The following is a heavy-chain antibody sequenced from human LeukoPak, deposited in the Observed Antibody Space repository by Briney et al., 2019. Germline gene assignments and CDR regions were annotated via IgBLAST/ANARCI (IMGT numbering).Heavy chain of an antibody. D-gene: IGHD2-2*01. V-gene: IGHV4-39*07. Sequence: SETLSLTCTVSGGSISSSSYYWGWIRQPPGKGLEWIGSIYYSGSTYYNPSLKSRVTISVDTSKNQFSLELSSVTAADTAVYYCATYRTSFIYWYFDLWGRGTLVTVSS. CDR1: GGSISSSSYY. CDR3: ATYRTSFIYWYFDL. CDR2: IYYSGST. J-gene: IGHJ2*01.